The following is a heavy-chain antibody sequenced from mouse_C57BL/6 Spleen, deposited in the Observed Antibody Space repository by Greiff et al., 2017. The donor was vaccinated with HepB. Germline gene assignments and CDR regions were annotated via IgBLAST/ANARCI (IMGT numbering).Heavy chain of an antibody. CDR1: GYTFTSYW. CDR2: IDPSDSYT. CDR3: ARRGLSTIVDY. D-gene: IGHD2-12*01. J-gene: IGHJ2*01. Sequence: QVQLQQPGAELVMPGASVKLSCKASGYTFTSYWMHWVKQRPGQGLEWIGEIDPSDSYTNYNQKFKGKSTLTVDKSSSTAYMQLSSLTSEDSAVYYCARRGLSTIVDYWGQGTTLTVAS. V-gene: IGHV1-69*01.